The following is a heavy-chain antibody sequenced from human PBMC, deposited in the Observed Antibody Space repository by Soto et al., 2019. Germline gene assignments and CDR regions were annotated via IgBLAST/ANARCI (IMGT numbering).Heavy chain of an antibody. CDR3: ARVTGTIFGVVIPFDY. CDR2: IDLDSSHT. V-gene: IGHV1-2*02. Sequence: QVQLVQSGPEVKMPGASVKVSCKASGHTFTGHHMHWVRQAPGQGLEWMAYIDLDSSHTKYAQKFQGRVTMTRDTSISTAYMELSRLRSDDTAVYYCARVTGTIFGVVIPFDYWGQGTLVTVSS. D-gene: IGHD3-3*01. CDR1: GHTFTGHH. J-gene: IGHJ4*02.